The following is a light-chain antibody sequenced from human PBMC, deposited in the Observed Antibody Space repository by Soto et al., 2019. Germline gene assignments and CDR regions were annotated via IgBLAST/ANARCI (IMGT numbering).Light chain of an antibody. V-gene: IGLV2-14*01. CDR1: SSDVGGYNY. Sequence: QSALTQPASVSGSPGQSITISCTGTSSDVGGYNYVSWYQQHPGKAPKVMIYEVSNRPSGVSNRFSGSKSGNTASLTISGLQADDEADYYCSSYTISSTFVFGTGTKVTVL. CDR3: SSYTISSTFV. J-gene: IGLJ1*01. CDR2: EVS.